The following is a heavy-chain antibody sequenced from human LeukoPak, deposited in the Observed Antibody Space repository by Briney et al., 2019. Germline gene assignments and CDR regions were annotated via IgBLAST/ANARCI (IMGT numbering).Heavy chain of an antibody. CDR2: INSDGSST. J-gene: IGHJ6*03. CDR1: GFTFSSYW. CDR3: ARDSSSYYYYYYMDV. D-gene: IGHD6-6*01. V-gene: IGHV3-74*01. Sequence: GGSLRLSCAASGFTFSSYWMHWVRQAPGTGLVWVSRINSDGSSTSYADSVKGRFTISRDNAKNTLYLQMNSLRAEDTAVYYCARDSSSYYYYYYMDVWGKGTTVTVSS.